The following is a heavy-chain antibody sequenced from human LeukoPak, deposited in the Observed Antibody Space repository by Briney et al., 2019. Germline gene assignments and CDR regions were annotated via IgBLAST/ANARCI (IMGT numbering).Heavy chain of an antibody. CDR2: LKPSDGST. D-gene: IGHD5-18*01. CDR1: GYTFTSYY. V-gene: IGHV1-46*01. J-gene: IGHJ4*02. CDR3: ARAAGDTYGYRYYFDS. Sequence: ASVKVSCKASGYTFTSYYIHWVRQAPGQGLEWMGTLKPSDGSTAYAQKFQGRVTMARDTSTSTTYMELSSLRSEDTAVYYCARAAGDTYGYRYYFDSWGQGTLITVSS.